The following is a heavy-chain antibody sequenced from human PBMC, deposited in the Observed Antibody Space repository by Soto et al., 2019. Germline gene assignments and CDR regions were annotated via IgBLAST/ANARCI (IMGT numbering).Heavy chain of an antibody. CDR2: INPSGGST. J-gene: IGHJ6*02. Sequence: ASVHVSCMQSVYTFPSYYMLWVRQAPGQGLEWMGIINPSGGSTSCAQKFQGRVTLARKTSTTTVYMELSSLRSEDTAVSYWARDPSGEWELLPEYYYGMDVWGQGTTVTVSS. D-gene: IGHD1-26*01. CDR1: VYTFPSYY. V-gene: IGHV1-46*03. CDR3: ARDPSGEWELLPEYYYGMDV.